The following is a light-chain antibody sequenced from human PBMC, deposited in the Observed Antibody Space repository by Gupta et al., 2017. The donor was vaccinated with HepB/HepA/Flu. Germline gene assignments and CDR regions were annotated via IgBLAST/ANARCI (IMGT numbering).Light chain of an antibody. CDR2: QDS. CDR3: QAWDSSTAV. V-gene: IGLV3-1*01. J-gene: IGLJ2*01. CDR1: KLGEKS. Sequence: SYELTQPPSVSVSPGRTASITCSGDKLGEKSACWTHTKPGPSPVLVNYQDSKRPSGIPERFSGSNSGNTATRTIGGTQAMDEADYYCQAWDSSTAVFGGGTKLTVL.